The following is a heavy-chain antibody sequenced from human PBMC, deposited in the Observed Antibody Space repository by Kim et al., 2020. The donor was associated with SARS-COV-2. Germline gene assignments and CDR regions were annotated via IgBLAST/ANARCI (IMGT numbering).Heavy chain of an antibody. CDR2: ISYDGSNK. CDR1: GFTFSSYG. CDR3: AKSIWQQLVPPTAYYYYYGMDV. Sequence: GGSLRLSCAASGFTFSSYGMHWVRQAPGKGLEWVAVISYDGSNKYYADSVKGRFTISRDNSKNTLYLQMNSLRAEDTAVYYCAKSIWQQLVPPTAYYYYYGMDVWGQGTTVTVSS. J-gene: IGHJ6*02. V-gene: IGHV3-30*18. D-gene: IGHD6-13*01.